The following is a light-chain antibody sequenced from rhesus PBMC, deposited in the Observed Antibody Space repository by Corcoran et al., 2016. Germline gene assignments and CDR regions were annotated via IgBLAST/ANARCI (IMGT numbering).Light chain of an antibody. V-gene: IGKV1-66*01. CDR1: QDIKNY. J-gene: IGKJ4*01. CDR2: YAY. Sequence: DIQMTQSPSSLSASVGDRVIITCRASQDIKNYLSWYQQKPGRAPKPLIDYAYSLETGVPSRFRGSRSGTDYTITITSLQPGDMATYHCQQYNSSPLTFGGGTKVGIK. CDR3: QQYNSSPLT.